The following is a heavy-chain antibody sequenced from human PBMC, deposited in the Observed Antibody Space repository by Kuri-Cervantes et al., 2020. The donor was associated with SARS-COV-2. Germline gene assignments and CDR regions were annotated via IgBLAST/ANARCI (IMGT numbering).Heavy chain of an antibody. CDR2: INHSGST. Sequence: GSLRLSCTVSGYSISSGYYWGWIRQPPGKGLEWIGEINHSGSTNYNPSLKSRVTISVDTSKNQFSLKLSSVTAADTAVYYCARAGIYYYYYMDVWGKGTTVTVSS. V-gene: IGHV4-38-2*02. CDR1: GYSISSGYY. J-gene: IGHJ6*03. CDR3: ARAGIYYYYYMDV. D-gene: IGHD3-10*01.